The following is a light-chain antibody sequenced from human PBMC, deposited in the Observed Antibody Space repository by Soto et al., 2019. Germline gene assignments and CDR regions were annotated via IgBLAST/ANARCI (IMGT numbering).Light chain of an antibody. Sequence: QSVLTQPPSVSEAPRQRVTISCSGSTSNIGNNAVNWYQQLPGKTPKLLIFYDDLLPSGVSDRFSGSKSGTSASLAISGLQSEDEDDYYCAAWDDSRNGHVFGTGTKLTVL. V-gene: IGLV1-36*01. CDR2: YDD. CDR1: TSNIGNNA. CDR3: AAWDDSRNGHV. J-gene: IGLJ1*01.